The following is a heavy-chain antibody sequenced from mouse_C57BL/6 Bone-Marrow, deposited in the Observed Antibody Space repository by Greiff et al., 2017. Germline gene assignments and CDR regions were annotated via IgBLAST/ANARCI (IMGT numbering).Heavy chain of an antibody. CDR2: FHPYNDYT. CDR3: ARRGEGYFDD. J-gene: IGHJ2*01. Sequence: QVQLKESGAELVKPGASVKMSCKASGYTFTTYPIAWMKQNPGNSLEWIGNFHPYNDYTTYNEKFKGKATLTVEQSSSTVYLERSRLTSGDSAVYYCARRGEGYFDDWGQGTTLTVSS. V-gene: IGHV1-47*01. CDR1: GYTFTTYP.